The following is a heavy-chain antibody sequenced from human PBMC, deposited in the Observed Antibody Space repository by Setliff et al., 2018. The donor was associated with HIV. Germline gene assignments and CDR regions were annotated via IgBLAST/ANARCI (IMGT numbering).Heavy chain of an antibody. D-gene: IGHD3-16*01. CDR3: AGLWVTPPHGF. CDR1: GFTFSSSE. J-gene: IGHJ4*02. CDR2: ISSSGGTI. Sequence: PGGSLRLSCAASGFTFSSSEMNWVRQAPGKGLEWVSYISSSGGTIYYADSVKGRFTISRDNAKKSMYLQMNSLRAEDTAVYYCAGLWVTPPHGFWGQGTLVTVSS. V-gene: IGHV3-48*03.